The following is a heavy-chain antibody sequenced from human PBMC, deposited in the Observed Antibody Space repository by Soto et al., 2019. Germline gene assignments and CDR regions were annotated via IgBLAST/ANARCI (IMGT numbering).Heavy chain of an antibody. CDR2: ISSSSSYI. CDR1: GFTFSSYS. Sequence: EVQLVESGGGLVKPGGSLRLSCAASGFTFSSYSMNWVRQAPGKGLEWVSSISSSSSYIFYADSVKGRFTISRDNAKNSLYLQMNSLRAEDTAVYYCAREFSNWNYEAFDIWGQGTMVTVSS. V-gene: IGHV3-21*01. D-gene: IGHD1-7*01. J-gene: IGHJ3*02. CDR3: AREFSNWNYEAFDI.